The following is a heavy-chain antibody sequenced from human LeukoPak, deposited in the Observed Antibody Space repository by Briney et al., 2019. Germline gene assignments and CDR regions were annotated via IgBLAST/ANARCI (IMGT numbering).Heavy chain of an antibody. Sequence: ASVKVSCKASGYTFTSYGISWVRQAPGQGLEWMGWISAYNGNTNYAQKLQGRVTMTTDTSTSTAYMELRSLRSDDTAVYYCARGRGGYDNGAHNWFDPWGQGTLVTVSS. CDR2: ISAYNGNT. CDR1: GYTFTSYG. V-gene: IGHV1-18*01. J-gene: IGHJ5*02. CDR3: ARGRGGYDNGAHNWFDP. D-gene: IGHD5-12*01.